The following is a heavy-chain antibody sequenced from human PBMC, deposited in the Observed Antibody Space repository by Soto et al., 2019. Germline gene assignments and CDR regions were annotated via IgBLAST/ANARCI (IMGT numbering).Heavy chain of an antibody. CDR1: VGSISSGDYY. CDR3: AKDRYYDILTGYYLFDY. Sequence: KPSETLSLTCTVSVGSISSGDYYWSWIRQPPGKGLEWIGYIYYSGSTYYNPSLKSRVTISVDTSKNQFSLKLSSVTAADTAVYYCAKDRYYDILTGYYLFDYWGQGTLVTVSS. V-gene: IGHV4-30-4*01. CDR2: IYYSGST. J-gene: IGHJ4*02. D-gene: IGHD3-9*01.